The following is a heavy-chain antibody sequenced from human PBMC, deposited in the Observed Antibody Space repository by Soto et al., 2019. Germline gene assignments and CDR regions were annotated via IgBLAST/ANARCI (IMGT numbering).Heavy chain of an antibody. V-gene: IGHV1-18*04. Sequence: ASVKVSCKASGYTFTSYGISWARQAPGQGLEWMGWISAYNGNTNYAQKLQGRVTMTTDTSTSTAYMELRSLRSDDTAVYYCAVDVDTAMVTYYYGMDVWGQGTTVTVSS. CDR2: ISAYNGNT. CDR3: AVDVDTAMVTYYYGMDV. CDR1: GYTFTSYG. D-gene: IGHD5-18*01. J-gene: IGHJ6*02.